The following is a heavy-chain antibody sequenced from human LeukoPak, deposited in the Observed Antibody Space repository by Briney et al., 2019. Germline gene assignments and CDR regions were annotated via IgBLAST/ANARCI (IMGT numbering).Heavy chain of an antibody. CDR1: GFTFDDYA. V-gene: IGHV3-9*01. Sequence: GGSLRLSCVASGFTFDDYAIHWVRQAPGKGLEWVSGISWNSGTIGYEDSVKGRFTISRDNSKNTLYLQMNSLRAEDTAVYYCARERTSHNTGWYGAFRYWGQGTLVTVSS. CDR3: ARERTSHNTGWYGAFRY. J-gene: IGHJ4*02. CDR2: ISWNSGTI. D-gene: IGHD6-19*01.